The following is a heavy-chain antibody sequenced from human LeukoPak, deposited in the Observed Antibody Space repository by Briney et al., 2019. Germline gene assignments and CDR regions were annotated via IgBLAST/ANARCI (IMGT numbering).Heavy chain of an antibody. CDR2: MYNSGST. CDR1: GGSISGSY. Sequence: SETLSLTCTVSGGSISGSYWSWLRQPPGKGLEWIAYMYNSGSTNYNPSLTSRVPISIDTSKNQFSLKLSSLTAADTAIYYCARGIESYGDYGYWGQGSLVTVSS. D-gene: IGHD4-17*01. V-gene: IGHV4-59*01. J-gene: IGHJ4*02. CDR3: ARGIESYGDYGY.